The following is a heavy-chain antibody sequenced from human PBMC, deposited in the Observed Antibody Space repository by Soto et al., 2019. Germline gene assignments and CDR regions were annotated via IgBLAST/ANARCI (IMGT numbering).Heavy chain of an antibody. CDR3: ARDRRYYYDSSRHSRHDAFDI. V-gene: IGHV1-69*01. Sequence: QVQLVQSGAEVKKPGSSVKVSCKASGGTFSSYAISWVRQAPGQGLEWMGGIIPIFGTANYAQKFQGRVTNTADESTSTAYMELSSLRSEDTAVYYCARDRRYYYDSSRHSRHDAFDIWGQGTMVTVSS. CDR2: IIPIFGTA. J-gene: IGHJ3*02. D-gene: IGHD3-22*01. CDR1: GGTFSSYA.